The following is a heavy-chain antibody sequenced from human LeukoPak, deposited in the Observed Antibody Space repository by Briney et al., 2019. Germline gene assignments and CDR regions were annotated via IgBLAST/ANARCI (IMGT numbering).Heavy chain of an antibody. CDR3: VRHYGQLGSPDAFDI. J-gene: IGHJ3*02. CDR1: GGSISSSSYY. V-gene: IGHV4-30-4*08. Sequence: SETLSLTCTVSGGSISSSSYYGGWIRQPPGKGLEWIGYIYYSGSTYYNPSLKSRVTISVDTSKNQFSLKLSSVTAADTAVYYCVRHYGQLGSPDAFDIWGQGTMVTVSS. D-gene: IGHD6-13*01. CDR2: IYYSGST.